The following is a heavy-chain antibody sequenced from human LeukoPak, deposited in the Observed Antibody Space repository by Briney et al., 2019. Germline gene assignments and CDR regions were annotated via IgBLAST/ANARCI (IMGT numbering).Heavy chain of an antibody. J-gene: IGHJ5*02. Sequence: GGSLRLSCAASEFTFSNYAMNWVRQAPGKGLEWVSGISGGGGSTYYADSVKGRFPISRDNSTNALYLQMDSLRAEDTALYYCAKGSGINHYHWIDPWGQGTLVTVSS. D-gene: IGHD1-14*01. CDR3: AKGSGINHYHWIDP. CDR2: ISGGGGST. CDR1: EFTFSNYA. V-gene: IGHV3-23*01.